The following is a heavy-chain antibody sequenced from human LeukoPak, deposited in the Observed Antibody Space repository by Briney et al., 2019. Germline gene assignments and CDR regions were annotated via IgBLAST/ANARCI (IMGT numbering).Heavy chain of an antibody. V-gene: IGHV3-53*01. CDR2: IYSGGST. CDR1: GFTFSNYV. CDR3: SLTDSSSCPGGY. J-gene: IGHJ4*02. Sequence: GGSLRLSCAASGFTFSNYVMSWVRQAPGKGLEWVSVIYSGGSTYYADSVKGRFTISRDNSKNTLYLQMNSLRAEDTAVYYCSLTDSSSCPGGYWGQGTLVTVSS. D-gene: IGHD6-13*01.